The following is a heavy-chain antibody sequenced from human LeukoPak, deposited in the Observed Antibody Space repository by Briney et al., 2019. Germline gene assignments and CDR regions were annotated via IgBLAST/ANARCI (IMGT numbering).Heavy chain of an antibody. Sequence: PGGSLRLSCAVSGFTFSTYAMHWVRQAPGKGLEWVSYISSSSSTIYYADSVKGRFTISRDNAKNSLYLQMNSLRAEDTAVYYCARDGETGDLDYWGQGTLVTVSS. D-gene: IGHD7-27*01. CDR1: GFTFSTYA. J-gene: IGHJ4*02. V-gene: IGHV3-48*04. CDR2: ISSSSSTI. CDR3: ARDGETGDLDY.